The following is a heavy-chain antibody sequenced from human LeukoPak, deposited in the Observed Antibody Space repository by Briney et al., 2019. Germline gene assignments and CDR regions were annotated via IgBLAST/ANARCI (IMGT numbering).Heavy chain of an antibody. D-gene: IGHD1-26*01. CDR1: GYTFTGYY. V-gene: IGHV1-2*02. Sequence: ASVKVSCKASGYTFTGYYMHWVRQAPGQGLEWMGWINPNSGGTNYAQKFQGRVTMTRDTSISTAYMELSRLRSDDTAVYYCAREEVGATTLIFDYWGQGTLVAVSS. J-gene: IGHJ4*02. CDR3: AREEVGATTLIFDY. CDR2: INPNSGGT.